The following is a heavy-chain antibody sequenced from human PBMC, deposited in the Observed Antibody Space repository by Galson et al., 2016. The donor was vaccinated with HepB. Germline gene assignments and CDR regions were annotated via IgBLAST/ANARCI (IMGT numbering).Heavy chain of an antibody. CDR2: INDSGNT. Sequence: ETLSLTCAVSGGSFSSYYWSWIRQSPGRGLEWIGEINDSGNTNYNPSPTCRVTISEDMSNSRFPLYLSSLTAADTAVYYCARGVWKYGSWYFDFWGRGTLVTVAS. CDR1: GGSFSSYY. D-gene: IGHD1-7*01. CDR3: ARGVWKYGSWYFDF. J-gene: IGHJ2*01. V-gene: IGHV4-34*01.